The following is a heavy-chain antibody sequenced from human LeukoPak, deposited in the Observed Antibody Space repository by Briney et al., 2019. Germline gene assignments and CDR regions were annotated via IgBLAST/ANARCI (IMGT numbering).Heavy chain of an antibody. Sequence: GGSLRLSCAASGFTFSSYGMHWVRQAPGKGLEWVSSISSSSSYIYYADSVKGRFTISRDNAKNSPYLQMNSLRAEDTAVYYCARMYYDFWSGYDSLDAFDIWGQGTMVTVSS. D-gene: IGHD3-3*01. J-gene: IGHJ3*02. CDR2: ISSSSSYI. CDR1: GFTFSSYG. CDR3: ARMYYDFWSGYDSLDAFDI. V-gene: IGHV3-21*01.